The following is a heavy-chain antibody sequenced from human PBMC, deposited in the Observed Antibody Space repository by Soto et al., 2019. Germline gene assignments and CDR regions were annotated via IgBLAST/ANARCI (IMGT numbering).Heavy chain of an antibody. CDR1: GFTFSSYG. CDR2: ISYDGSNK. Sequence: QVQLVESGGGVVQPGRSLRLSCAASGFTFSSYGMHWVRQAPGKGLEWVAVISYDGSNKYYADSVKGRFTISRDNSKSTLYLQINSLRAEDTAVYCCAKEDEPRYMYVWAKGTTLTLAS. CDR3: AKEDEPRYMYV. J-gene: IGHJ6*03. V-gene: IGHV3-30*18.